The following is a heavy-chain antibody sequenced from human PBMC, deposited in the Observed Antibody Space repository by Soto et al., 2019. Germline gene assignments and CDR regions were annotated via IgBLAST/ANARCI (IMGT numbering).Heavy chain of an antibody. CDR2: INHSGST. D-gene: IGHD2-21*02. Sequence: SETLSLTGAVYGGSFSGYYWSWIRQPPGKGREWMGEINHSGSTNYNPSLKSRVTISVDTPKNQCPLKLSSVTAADTALYYCARGIINRLNWFDPWGQGTLVTVSS. CDR1: GGSFSGYY. CDR3: ARGIINRLNWFDP. J-gene: IGHJ5*02. V-gene: IGHV4-34*01.